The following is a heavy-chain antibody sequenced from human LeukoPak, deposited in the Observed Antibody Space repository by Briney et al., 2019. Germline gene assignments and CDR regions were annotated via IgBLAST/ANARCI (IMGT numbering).Heavy chain of an antibody. J-gene: IGHJ3*02. Sequence: GGSLRLSFAASGLTFSSYSMTWVRQAPGKGLEWVSSISSSSSYIYYADSVKGRFTISRDNAKNSLYLQMNSLRAEDTAVYYCARSIYCGGDCYLTGAFDIWGQGTMVTVSS. V-gene: IGHV3-21*01. CDR1: GLTFSSYS. D-gene: IGHD2-21*02. CDR3: ARSIYCGGDCYLTGAFDI. CDR2: ISSSSSYI.